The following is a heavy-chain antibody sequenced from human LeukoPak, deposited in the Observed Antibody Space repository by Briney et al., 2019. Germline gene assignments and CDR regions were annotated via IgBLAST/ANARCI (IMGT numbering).Heavy chain of an antibody. Sequence: GGSLRLSCAASGFTFSSYAMSWVRQAPGKGLQWVSSISATGGSTYYADSVKGRSTVSRDNSKNTLYLQMHSLRAEDTAVYYCAKDHCSNCLRDFDYWGQGTLVTVSS. CDR3: AKDHCSNCLRDFDY. CDR2: ISATGGST. V-gene: IGHV3-23*01. D-gene: IGHD6-13*01. J-gene: IGHJ4*02. CDR1: GFTFSSYA.